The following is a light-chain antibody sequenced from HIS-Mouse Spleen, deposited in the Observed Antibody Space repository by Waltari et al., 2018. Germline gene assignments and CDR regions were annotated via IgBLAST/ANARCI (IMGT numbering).Light chain of an antibody. CDR3: QQYGSAPLT. J-gene: IGKJ4*01. V-gene: IGKV3-20*01. CDR2: GAS. Sequence: EIVLTQSPGTLSLSPGERATLSCRASQSVSSSNLAWYQQKPGQAPMPLIYGASSRATSIPDRFSGSGSGTDCTLTISRLEPEDFSVYYCQQYGSAPLTFGGGTKVEIK. CDR1: QSVSSSN.